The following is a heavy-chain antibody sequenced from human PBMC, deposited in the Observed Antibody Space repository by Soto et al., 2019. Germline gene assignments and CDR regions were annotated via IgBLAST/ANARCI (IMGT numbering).Heavy chain of an antibody. CDR1: GFPFTNAW. CDR3: SPRMTIFSVNNY. D-gene: IGHD2-8*01. J-gene: IGHJ4*02. CDR2: IKSKSDDGTK. V-gene: IGHV3-15*07. Sequence: EVQLVESGGGLVKPGGSLTLSCAASGFPFTNAWMNWVRQGPGKGLEWVGRIKSKSDDGTKAYSAPVKVSFTISRDDSKNSVYLQMKSLKSEDTGIYYCSPRMTIFSVNNYWGQGTLVTVSS.